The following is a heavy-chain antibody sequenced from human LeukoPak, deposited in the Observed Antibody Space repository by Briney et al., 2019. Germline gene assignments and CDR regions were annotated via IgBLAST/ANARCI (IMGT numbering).Heavy chain of an antibody. V-gene: IGHV4-31*03. D-gene: IGHD2-2*01. J-gene: IGHJ4*02. CDR3: ARESTSAGKAFDY. CDR1: GGSISSGGYY. Sequence: PSQTLSLTCTVSGGSISSGGYYWSWIRQHPGKGLEWIGYIYYSGSTYYNPSLKSRVTISVDTSKNQFSLKLSSVTAADTAVYYCARESTSAGKAFDYWGQGTLVTVSS. CDR2: IYYSGST.